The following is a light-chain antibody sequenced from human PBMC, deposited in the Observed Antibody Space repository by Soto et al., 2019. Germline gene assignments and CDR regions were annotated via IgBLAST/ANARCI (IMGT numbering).Light chain of an antibody. V-gene: IGKV4-1*01. CDR1: QSVLYTSDNKNY. J-gene: IGKJ1*01. Sequence: DIVMTQXXDSLAVSLGERATINCKSSQSVLYTSDNKNYLAWYQQKPGQPPKLLIYWASTRESGVPDRFSGSGSGTDFTLTISSLQAEDVAVYYCQQCYSIPWTFGQGTKVEIK. CDR3: QQCYSIPWT. CDR2: WAS.